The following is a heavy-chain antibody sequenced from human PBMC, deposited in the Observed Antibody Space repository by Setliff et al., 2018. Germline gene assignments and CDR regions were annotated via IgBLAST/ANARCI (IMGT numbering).Heavy chain of an antibody. V-gene: IGHV1-46*01. CDR3: AKGVLPETYYYYYGMDV. CDR2: INPSGGST. Sequence: ASVKVSCKASGYTFSNYYMHWVRQAPGQGLEWMGIINPSGGSTTYAQKFQGRVTMTRDTSTSTVYMELSSLRAEDTAVYYCAKGVLPETYYYYYGMDVWGQGTTVTVSS. J-gene: IGHJ6*02. D-gene: IGHD3-10*01. CDR1: GYTFSNYY.